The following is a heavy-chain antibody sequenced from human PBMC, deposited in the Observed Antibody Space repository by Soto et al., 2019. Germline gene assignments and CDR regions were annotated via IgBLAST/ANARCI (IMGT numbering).Heavy chain of an antibody. CDR1: GFTFSSYW. CDR2: INTDGSTT. D-gene: IGHD3-10*01. CDR3: ARRASGNYYLDY. V-gene: IGHV3-74*01. J-gene: IGHJ4*02. Sequence: EVQLVESGGNLVQPGGSLRLSCAASGFTFSSYWIHWVRQPPGKGLLWVSSINTDGSTTNYADSLKGRFTISRDNAKNPLYLQMNSLRAEETAVYYCARRASGNYYLDYWGQGALVTISS.